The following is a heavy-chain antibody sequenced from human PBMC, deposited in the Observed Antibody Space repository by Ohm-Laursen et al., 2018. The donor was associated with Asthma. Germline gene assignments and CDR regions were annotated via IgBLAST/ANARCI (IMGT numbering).Heavy chain of an antibody. CDR1: GYTFTGYY. Sequence: ASVKVSSKASGYTFTGYYMHWVRQAPGQGLEWMGRINPNSGGTNYAQKFQGRVTMTRDTSISTAYMELSRLRSDDTAVYYCARWFRGSYYGMDVWGQGTTVTVSS. V-gene: IGHV1-2*06. J-gene: IGHJ6*02. D-gene: IGHD3-10*01. CDR3: ARWFRGSYYGMDV. CDR2: INPNSGGT.